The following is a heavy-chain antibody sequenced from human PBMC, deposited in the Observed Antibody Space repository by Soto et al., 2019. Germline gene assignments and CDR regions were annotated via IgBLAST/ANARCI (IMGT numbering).Heavy chain of an antibody. CDR2: MYFTGNT. J-gene: IGHJ4*02. D-gene: IGHD7-27*01. V-gene: IGHV4-61*03. Sequence: PSETLSLTCTVSGGSVTGGSYYWNWIRQPPGMAPEWIGFMYFTGNTNYNPSLKGRVTISVDTSKNPFSLTLTSLTAADTAVYYCARGRRGDGAFESWGQGTLVTGSS. CDR1: GGSVTGGSYY. CDR3: ARGRRGDGAFES.